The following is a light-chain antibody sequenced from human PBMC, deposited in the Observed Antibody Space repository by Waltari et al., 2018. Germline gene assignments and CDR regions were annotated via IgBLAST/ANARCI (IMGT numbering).Light chain of an antibody. CDR3: QQYYNVPRT. V-gene: IGKV1-33*01. Sequence: DIQMTQSPSSLSASVGDRVTITCQASQHVSKYLNWYQQKPGKAPNLLIYDASNLQRGVPSRFSGSGSGTHFTSTISSLQPEDIATYYCQQYYNVPRTFGQGTRLEIK. CDR1: QHVSKY. J-gene: IGKJ5*01. CDR2: DAS.